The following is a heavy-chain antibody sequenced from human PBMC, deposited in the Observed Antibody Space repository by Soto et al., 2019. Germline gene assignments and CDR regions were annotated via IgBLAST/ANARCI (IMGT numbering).Heavy chain of an antibody. CDR1: GGSISSGDYY. J-gene: IGHJ4*02. V-gene: IGHV4-30-4*01. CDR3: ARARRGDIVLMVYAMDYFDY. CDR2: IYYSGST. D-gene: IGHD2-8*01. Sequence: QVQLQESGPGLVKPSQTLSLTCTVSGGSISSGDYYWSWIRQPPGKGLEWIGYIYYSGSTYYNPSLTSRVTISVDTSKNQFSLKLSSVTAADTAVYYCARARRGDIVLMVYAMDYFDYWGQGTLVTVSS.